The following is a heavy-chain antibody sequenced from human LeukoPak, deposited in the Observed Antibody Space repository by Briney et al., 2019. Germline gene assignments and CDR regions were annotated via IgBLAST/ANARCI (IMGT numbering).Heavy chain of an antibody. CDR2: IYSGGST. CDR1: GFXVSNNY. J-gene: IGHJ4*02. V-gene: IGHV3-53*01. CDR3: ARGISSRYFDY. D-gene: IGHD2-15*01. Sequence: GGSLRLSCAASGFXVSNNYMTWVRQAPGKGQEWVSVIYSGGSTYYADSVKGRFTISRDNSKNTLYLQMNSLRAEDTAVYYCARGISSRYFDYWGQGTRVTVSS.